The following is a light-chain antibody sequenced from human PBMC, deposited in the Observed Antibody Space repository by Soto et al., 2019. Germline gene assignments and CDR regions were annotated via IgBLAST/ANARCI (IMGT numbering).Light chain of an antibody. CDR3: AAWDDSLSGVV. J-gene: IGLJ2*01. V-gene: IGLV1-47*02. CDR1: SSNIGSNY. Sequence: QSVLTQPPSASGTPGQRVTFSCSGSSSNIGSNYVYWYQQLPGTAPKLLIYSNNLRPSGVPDRFSGSKSGTSASLAISGLQSEDEADYYCAAWDDSLSGVVFGGGTKPTVL. CDR2: SNN.